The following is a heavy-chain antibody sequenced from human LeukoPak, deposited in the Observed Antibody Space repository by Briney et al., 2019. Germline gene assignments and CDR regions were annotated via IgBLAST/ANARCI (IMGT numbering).Heavy chain of an antibody. D-gene: IGHD1-26*01. CDR3: AKDWSCDY. CDR2: ISGSGDKV. Sequence: GGSLRLSCAASGFTFSNSAMTWVRQARGKGLEWVSAISGSGDKVHYADSVKGRFTISRDNSKNTLYLQMNSLRVEDTAIYYCAKDWSCDYWGQGTLITVSS. V-gene: IGHV3-23*01. J-gene: IGHJ4*02. CDR1: GFTFSNSA.